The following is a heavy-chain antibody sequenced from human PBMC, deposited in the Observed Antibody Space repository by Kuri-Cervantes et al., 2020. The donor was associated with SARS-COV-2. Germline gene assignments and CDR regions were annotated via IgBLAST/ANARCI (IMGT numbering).Heavy chain of an antibody. Sequence: GESLKISCAASGFTFSSYAMHWVRQAPGKGLEWVAVISYDGSNKYYADSVKGRFTISRDNSKNTLYLQMNNLRAEDTAVYYCARDAPLEIHVPHDAFDIWGQGTMVTVSS. D-gene: IGHD1-1*01. J-gene: IGHJ3*02. V-gene: IGHV3-30-3*01. CDR3: ARDAPLEIHVPHDAFDI. CDR1: GFTFSSYA. CDR2: ISYDGSNK.